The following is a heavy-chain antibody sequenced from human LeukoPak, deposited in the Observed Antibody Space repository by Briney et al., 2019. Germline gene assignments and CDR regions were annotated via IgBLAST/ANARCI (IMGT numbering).Heavy chain of an antibody. CDR3: ARVDGDYGHMDV. CDR1: GFTFSSYS. V-gene: IGHV3-21*01. Sequence: GGSLRLSCAASGFTFSSYSMNWVRQAPGKGLEWVSSTSSSSSYIYYADSVKGRFTISRDNAKNSLYLQMNSLRAEDTAVYYCARVDGDYGHMDVWGKGTTVTVSS. CDR2: TSSSSSYI. J-gene: IGHJ6*03. D-gene: IGHD4-17*01.